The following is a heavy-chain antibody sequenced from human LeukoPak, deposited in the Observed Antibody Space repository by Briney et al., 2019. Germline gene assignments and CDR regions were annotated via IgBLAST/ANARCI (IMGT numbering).Heavy chain of an antibody. V-gene: IGHV4-34*01. J-gene: IGHJ5*01. CDR3: ARGWGGFDS. D-gene: IGHD3-16*01. Sequence: SETLSLICGVHGGSFSGYYCNWIRQSPGKGLEWIGHINHNGKTNYNPSLKSRVTISVDTSKNQFSLTLTSVTAADTAVYFCARGWGGFDSWGQGTLVTVSS. CDR1: GGSFSGYY. CDR2: INHNGKT.